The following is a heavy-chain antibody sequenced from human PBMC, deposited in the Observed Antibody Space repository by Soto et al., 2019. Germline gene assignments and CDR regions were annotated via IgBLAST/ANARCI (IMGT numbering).Heavy chain of an antibody. CDR1: GFTFDDYT. Sequence: LRLSCAASGFTFDDYTMHWVRQAPGKGLEWVSLINWDGGDTYYADSVKGRFTISRDNSKNSLYLQMNSLTTEDTALYYCSKDKPKYYGMDAWGQGTTVTVSS. CDR2: INWDGGDT. CDR3: SKDKPKYYGMDA. J-gene: IGHJ6*02. V-gene: IGHV3-43*01.